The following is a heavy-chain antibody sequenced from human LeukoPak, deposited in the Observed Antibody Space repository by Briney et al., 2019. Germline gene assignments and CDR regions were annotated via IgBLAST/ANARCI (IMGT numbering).Heavy chain of an antibody. Sequence: NPSETLSLTCNVSGDSIGSSSYYWGWIRQTPEKGLEWIGSIFYSGSTYYTPFLKSRVTMSLDTSKNQFSLRLTSVTAADTAVYYCARQVAIVEPTDPNWFDSWGQGTLVTVSS. J-gene: IGHJ5*01. V-gene: IGHV4-39*07. CDR1: GDSIGSSSYY. CDR2: IFYSGST. D-gene: IGHD1-26*01. CDR3: ARQVAIVEPTDPNWFDS.